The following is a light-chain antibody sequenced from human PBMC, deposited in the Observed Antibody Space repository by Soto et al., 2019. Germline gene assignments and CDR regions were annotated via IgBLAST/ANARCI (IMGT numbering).Light chain of an antibody. CDR1: QSVTSNY. V-gene: IGKV3-20*01. Sequence: EVVLTQSPGTVSLSPGERATHSCRASQSVTSNYLAWYQQKPGQAPRLLIYAASSRATGIPDRFSGSGSGTDFTLSISRLEPEDFAVYYCHQYGSSITWTFGQGTKVEIK. CDR2: AAS. CDR3: HQYGSSITWT. J-gene: IGKJ1*01.